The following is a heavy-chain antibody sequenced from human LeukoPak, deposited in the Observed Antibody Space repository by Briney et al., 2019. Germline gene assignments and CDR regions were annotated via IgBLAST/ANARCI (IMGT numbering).Heavy chain of an antibody. CDR1: GFHFGGYG. D-gene: IGHD6-19*01. CDR2: ISYHGKNI. Sequence: GGSLRLSCAASGFHFGGYGMHWVRQAPSKGLEWVALISYHGKNIQYADSVKGRFTISRDNSKNTLFLQMNSLRVDDTAVYYCARDKAGGWYATFDYWGQGTLVTVSS. V-gene: IGHV3-30*03. CDR3: ARDKAGGWYATFDY. J-gene: IGHJ4*02.